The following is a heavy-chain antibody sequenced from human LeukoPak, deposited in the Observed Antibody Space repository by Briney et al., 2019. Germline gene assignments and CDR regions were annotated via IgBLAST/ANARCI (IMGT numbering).Heavy chain of an antibody. J-gene: IGHJ6*02. D-gene: IGHD6-13*01. Sequence: GGSLTLSCAASGFTFDDYSMHWFRQAPGKGLEWVSLISWDGGSTYYAHSVKGRFTISRDNSKNSLYLQMNSLRTEDTALYYCAKSDIAAAGWPATSYYYGMDVWGQGTTVTVSS. V-gene: IGHV3-43*01. CDR2: ISWDGGST. CDR3: AKSDIAAAGWPATSYYYGMDV. CDR1: GFTFDDYS.